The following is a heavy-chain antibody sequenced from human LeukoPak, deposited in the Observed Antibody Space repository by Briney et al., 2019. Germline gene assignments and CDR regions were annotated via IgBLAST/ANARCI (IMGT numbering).Heavy chain of an antibody. CDR3: ARGGYYYDSSGYSHLPDY. V-gene: IGHV1-69*13. D-gene: IGHD3-22*01. J-gene: IGHJ4*02. CDR2: IIPIVGTT. CDR1: GGTFSSYA. Sequence: SVKASCKASGGTFSSYAFSWVRQAPGQGLEWMGGIIPIVGTTNYAQMFQGRVTITADESTSTAYMELSSLRSEDTAVYYCARGGYYYDSSGYSHLPDYWGQGTLVTVSA.